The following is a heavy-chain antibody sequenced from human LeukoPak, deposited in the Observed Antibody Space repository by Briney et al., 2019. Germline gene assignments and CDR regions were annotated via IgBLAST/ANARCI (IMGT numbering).Heavy chain of an antibody. J-gene: IGHJ4*02. D-gene: IGHD3-10*01. CDR3: SRDEYGSGTPHFDY. Sequence: GGSLRLSCTASGFTFGDYAVGWVRQAPGKGLEWVGFIRGKPYGGTTEYAASVKGRFSISRDDSKSIAYLQMNSLKIEDTAVYYCSRDEYGSGTPHFDYWGQGTLVTVS. V-gene: IGHV3-49*04. CDR2: IRGKPYGGTT. CDR1: GFTFGDYA.